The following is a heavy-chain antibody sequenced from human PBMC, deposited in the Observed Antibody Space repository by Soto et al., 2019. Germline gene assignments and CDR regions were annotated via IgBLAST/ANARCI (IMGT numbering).Heavy chain of an antibody. CDR3: ARHTSPTAMVYGMDV. D-gene: IGHD5-18*01. CDR2: IYYSGST. J-gene: IGHJ6*02. Sequence: SETLSLTCTVSGGSISSSSYYWGWIRQPPGKGLEWIGSIYYSGSTYYNPSLKSRVTISVDTSKNQFSLKLSSVTAADTAVYYCARHTSPTAMVYGMDVWGQGTTVTVSS. V-gene: IGHV4-39*01. CDR1: GGSISSSSYY.